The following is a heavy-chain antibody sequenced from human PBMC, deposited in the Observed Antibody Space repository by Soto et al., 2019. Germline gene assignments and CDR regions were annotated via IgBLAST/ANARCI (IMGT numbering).Heavy chain of an antibody. D-gene: IGHD3-3*01. CDR1: GFSLSTSGVG. Sequence: GSGPTLVNPTQTLTLTCPFSGFSLSTSGVGVGWIRQPPGKALEWLALIYWNDDKRYSPSLKSRLTITKDTSKNQVVLTMTNMDPVDTATYYCAHSLQNDFWSGYYLNYFDYWGQGTLVTVSS. CDR2: IYWNDDK. V-gene: IGHV2-5*01. J-gene: IGHJ4*02. CDR3: AHSLQNDFWSGYYLNYFDY.